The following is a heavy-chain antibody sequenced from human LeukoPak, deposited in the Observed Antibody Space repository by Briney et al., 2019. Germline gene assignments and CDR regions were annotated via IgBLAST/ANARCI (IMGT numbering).Heavy chain of an antibody. CDR1: GGSISSRNW. J-gene: IGHJ4*02. Sequence: SGTLSLTCAVSGGSISSRNWWSWVRQPPGKGLEWIGEIYHSGSTNYNPSLKTRVTISVDKSRNEFSLHLTSVTAADTAVYFCARDVGARLPGFWGQGTLVTVSS. CDR2: IYHSGST. D-gene: IGHD6-6*01. V-gene: IGHV4-4*02. CDR3: ARDVGARLPGF.